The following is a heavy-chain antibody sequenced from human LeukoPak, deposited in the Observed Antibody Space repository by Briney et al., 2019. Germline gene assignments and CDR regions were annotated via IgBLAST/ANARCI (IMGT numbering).Heavy chain of an antibody. CDR1: GFMFSSYG. CDR2: IGHDEIR. V-gene: IGHV3-30*02. CDR3: AKDPLGRYGGYL. J-gene: IGHJ4*02. Sequence: PGGSLRLSCAASGFMFSSYGMHWVRQAPGKGLEWVAFIGHDEIRFYADSVKGRFSISRDNSKNTLYLQMNSLRDENTAVYYCAKDPLGRYGGYLGGQGTLVIVSS. D-gene: IGHD4-23*01.